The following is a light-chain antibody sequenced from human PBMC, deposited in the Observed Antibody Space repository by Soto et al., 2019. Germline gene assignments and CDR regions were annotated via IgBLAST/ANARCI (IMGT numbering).Light chain of an antibody. Sequence: QSVLTQPPSVSAAPGQKVTISCSGSSSNIGNNYVSWYQHLPGAAPKLLIYDNNKRPSGIPDRLSGSKSGTSATLGITGLQTGDEADYYCGTWDSSLSAVVFGGGTKVTVL. CDR1: SSNIGNNY. J-gene: IGLJ2*01. V-gene: IGLV1-51*01. CDR3: GTWDSSLSAVV. CDR2: DNN.